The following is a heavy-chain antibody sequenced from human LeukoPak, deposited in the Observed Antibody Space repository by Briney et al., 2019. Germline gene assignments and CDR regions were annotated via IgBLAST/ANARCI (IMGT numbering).Heavy chain of an antibody. V-gene: IGHV4-34*01. D-gene: IGHD6-6*01. J-gene: IGHJ5*02. CDR1: GGSFSGYY. CDR2: INHSGST. CDR3: ARGSRIAARPRWFDP. Sequence: PSETLSLTCAVYGGSFSGYYWSWIRQPPGKGLEWIGEINHSGSTNYNPSLESRVTISVDTSKNQFSLKLSSVTAADTAVYYCARGSRIAARPRWFDPWGQGTLVTVSS.